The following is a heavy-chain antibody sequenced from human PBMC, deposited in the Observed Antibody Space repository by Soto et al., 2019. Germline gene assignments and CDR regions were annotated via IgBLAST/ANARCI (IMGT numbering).Heavy chain of an antibody. Sequence: QVQLVQSGAEVKKPGASVKVSCKASGYTFTNYYMYWVRQAPGQGLEWMGIINPSGGNTRYAQKFQGRVTMTRDTSTSTVYMELSSLRSEDTAVYYCARPAPSRYCSSGSCSDSYSYYMDVWGKGTTVTVS. CDR3: ARPAPSRYCSSGSCSDSYSYYMDV. CDR1: GYTFTNYY. CDR2: INPSGGNT. D-gene: IGHD2-15*01. J-gene: IGHJ6*03. V-gene: IGHV1-46*03.